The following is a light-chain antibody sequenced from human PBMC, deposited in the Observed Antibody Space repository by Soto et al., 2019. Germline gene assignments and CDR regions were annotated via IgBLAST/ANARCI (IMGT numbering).Light chain of an antibody. J-gene: IGKJ1*01. V-gene: IGKV3-20*01. CDR3: QQYNNWPPWT. CDR1: QSVSSSY. CDR2: GAS. Sequence: EIVLTQSPGTLSLSPWERATLSCMASQSVSSSYLAWYQQKPGQAPRLLIYGASSRATGIPDRFSGSGSGTEFTLTISSLQSEDFAVYYCQQYNNWPPWTFGQGTKVDI.